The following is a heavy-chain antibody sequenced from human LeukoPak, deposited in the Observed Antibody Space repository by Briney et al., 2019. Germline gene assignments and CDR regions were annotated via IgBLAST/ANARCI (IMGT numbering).Heavy chain of an antibody. Sequence: ASVKVSCKASGYTFTSYGISWVRQAPGQGLDWMRWISAYNGNTNYAQKLQGRVTMTTDTSTSTAYMELRSLRSDDAAVYYCARGQTTGIAAAGSPSFAWYFDLWGRGTLVTVSS. CDR2: ISAYNGNT. D-gene: IGHD6-13*01. CDR1: GYTFTSYG. V-gene: IGHV1-18*01. CDR3: ARGQTTGIAAAGSPSFAWYFDL. J-gene: IGHJ2*01.